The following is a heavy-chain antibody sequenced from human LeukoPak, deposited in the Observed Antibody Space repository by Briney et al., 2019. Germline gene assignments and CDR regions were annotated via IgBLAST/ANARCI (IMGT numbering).Heavy chain of an antibody. CDR2: IIPMFGTA. D-gene: IGHD2-2*01. V-gene: IGHV1-69*13. J-gene: IGHJ5*02. Sequence: ASVKVSCKASGYTFTSYGISWVRQAPGQGLEWMGGIIPMFGTANYAQNFQGRVTITADESTGTAYMDLSSLRSEDTAVYYCARVVTPRYCTTPSCYWKGWFDPWGQGTLVTVSS. CDR3: ARVVTPRYCTTPSCYWKGWFDP. CDR1: GYTFTSYG.